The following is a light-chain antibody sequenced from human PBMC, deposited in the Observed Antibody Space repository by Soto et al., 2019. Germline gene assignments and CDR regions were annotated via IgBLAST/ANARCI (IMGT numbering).Light chain of an antibody. CDR3: SSYTTSSTVV. CDR1: SSDVGGYNY. Sequence: QSALTQPASVSGSPGQSITISCTGTSSDVGGYNYVSWYQQHPGKVPKLMIYDVSNRPSGVSNRFSGSKSGNKASLTISGLQAEDEADYYCSSYTTSSTVVFGGGTKLTVL. V-gene: IGLV2-14*01. J-gene: IGLJ2*01. CDR2: DVS.